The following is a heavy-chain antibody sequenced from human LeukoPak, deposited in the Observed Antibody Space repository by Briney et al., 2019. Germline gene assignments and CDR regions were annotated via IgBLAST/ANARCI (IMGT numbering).Heavy chain of an antibody. V-gene: IGHV4-34*01. D-gene: IGHD4-11*01. Sequence: SETLSLTCAVYGGSFSGYYWSWIRQPPGKGLEWIGEINHSGSTNYNPSLKSRVTISVDTSKNQFSLKLSSVTAADTAVYYCARVYYSNPSRWFDPWGQGTLVTVSS. J-gene: IGHJ5*02. CDR2: INHSGST. CDR3: ARVYYSNPSRWFDP. CDR1: GGSFSGYY.